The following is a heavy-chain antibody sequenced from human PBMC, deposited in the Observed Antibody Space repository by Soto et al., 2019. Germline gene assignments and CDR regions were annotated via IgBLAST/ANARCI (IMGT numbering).Heavy chain of an antibody. CDR1: GFTFSNAW. J-gene: IGHJ3*02. D-gene: IGHD6-19*01. CDR3: TIPEYSSGPESTLFGAFDI. CDR2: IKSKTDGGTT. Sequence: GGSLRLSCAASGFTFSNAWMNWVRQAPGKGLEWVGRIKSKTDGGTTDYAAPVKGRFTISRDDSKNTLYLQMNSLKTEDTAVYYCTIPEYSSGPESTLFGAFDIWGQGTMVTVSS. V-gene: IGHV3-15*07.